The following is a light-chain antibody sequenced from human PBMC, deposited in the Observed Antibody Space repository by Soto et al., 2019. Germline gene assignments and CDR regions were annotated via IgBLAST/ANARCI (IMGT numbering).Light chain of an antibody. CDR2: HAS. Sequence: EIVLTQSPGTLSLSPGERATLSCSASQSVGRDYLAWYQQKPGQAPRLLIYHASSRATGIPDRFSGSGSGTDFTLTISRLEPEDFAEFYCQQYASSPPTFGGGTKVEIK. CDR1: QSVGRDY. V-gene: IGKV3-20*01. CDR3: QQYASSPPT. J-gene: IGKJ4*01.